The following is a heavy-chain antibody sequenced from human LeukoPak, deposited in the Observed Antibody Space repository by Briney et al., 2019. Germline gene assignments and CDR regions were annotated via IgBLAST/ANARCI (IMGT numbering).Heavy chain of an antibody. D-gene: IGHD6-13*01. CDR1: GFTFSSYG. CDR2: IWYDGSNK. V-gene: IGHV3-33*01. CDR3: ARDMAAAATAFDY. J-gene: IGHJ4*02. Sequence: GGSLRLSCATSGFTFSSYGMRWVRQAPGKGLEWVAVIWYDGSNKYYADSVKGRFTISRDNSKNTLYLQMNSLRAEDTAVCYCARDMAAAATAFDYWGQGTLVTVSS.